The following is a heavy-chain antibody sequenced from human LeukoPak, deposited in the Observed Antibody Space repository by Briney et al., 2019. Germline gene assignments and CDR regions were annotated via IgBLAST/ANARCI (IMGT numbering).Heavy chain of an antibody. V-gene: IGHV3-74*01. J-gene: IGHJ4*02. CDR2: IYSDGSST. CDR1: GFTFSSYW. CDR3: ARDRSSLGLWFGELRN. D-gene: IGHD3-10*01. Sequence: PGGSLRLSCAASGFTFSSYWMHWVRQAPGKGLVWVSRIYSDGSSTNYADSVKGRFTISRDNAKNTLYLQMNSLRAGDTAVYYCARDRSSLGLWFGELRNWGQGTLVTVSS.